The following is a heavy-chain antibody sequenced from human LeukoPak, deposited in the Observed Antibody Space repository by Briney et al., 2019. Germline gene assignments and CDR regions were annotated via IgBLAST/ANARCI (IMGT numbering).Heavy chain of an antibody. Sequence: ASVKLSCKSSGYTFTGYYMHWVRQAPGQGLGWMWWVNPNSGGTNYAKQFQGRVTMTRDTSISTAYMELIRPRTDDTAVYYCARVRPSITMVRGGGFDPWGQGTLVTVSS. CDR1: GYTFTGYY. CDR3: ARVRPSITMVRGGGFDP. D-gene: IGHD3-10*01. CDR2: VNPNSGGT. J-gene: IGHJ5*02. V-gene: IGHV1-2*02.